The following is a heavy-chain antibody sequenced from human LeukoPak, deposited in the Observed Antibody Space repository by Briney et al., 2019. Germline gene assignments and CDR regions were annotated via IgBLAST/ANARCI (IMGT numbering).Heavy chain of an antibody. V-gene: IGHV3-30*18. CDR2: ISYDGSNK. Sequence: PGGSLRLSCAASGFTFSSYGMHWVRQAPGEGLEWVAVISYDGSNKYYADSVKGRFTISRDNSKNTLYLQMNSLRAEDTAVYYCAKKKYSSSWYGSWFDPWGQGTLVTVSS. CDR1: GFTFSSYG. J-gene: IGHJ5*02. CDR3: AKKKYSSSWYGSWFDP. D-gene: IGHD6-13*01.